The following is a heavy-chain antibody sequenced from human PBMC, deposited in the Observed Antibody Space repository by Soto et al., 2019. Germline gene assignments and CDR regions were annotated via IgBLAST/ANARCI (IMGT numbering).Heavy chain of an antibody. CDR1: GFTFSDKA. J-gene: IGHJ5*02. Sequence: QVHLVESGGGVVQPGGSLRLSCAASGFTFSDKAMHWVRQAPGKGLEWVAVISYDGSNKNYPDSVMGRFTISRDNSKNTQYLQMNSLRAEDTAVYYCARDQRGSSLNWFDPWGQGTLVTVSS. CDR2: ISYDGSNK. CDR3: ARDQRGSSLNWFDP. D-gene: IGHD2-2*01. V-gene: IGHV3-30-3*01.